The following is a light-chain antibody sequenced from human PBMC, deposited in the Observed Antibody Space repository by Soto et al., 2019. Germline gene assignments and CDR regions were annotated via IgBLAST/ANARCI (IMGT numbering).Light chain of an antibody. Sequence: EIGLTQSPGTLSLSPGERATLSCRASQTVTNTYLAWYQQKSGQAPKFLIYGASNRATGIPDRFSGSGSGTDFTLTISRLEPEDVAVYYCQQYGTLPPTFGGGTKVEI. CDR1: QTVTNTY. J-gene: IGKJ4*02. CDR3: QQYGTLPPT. V-gene: IGKV3-20*01. CDR2: GAS.